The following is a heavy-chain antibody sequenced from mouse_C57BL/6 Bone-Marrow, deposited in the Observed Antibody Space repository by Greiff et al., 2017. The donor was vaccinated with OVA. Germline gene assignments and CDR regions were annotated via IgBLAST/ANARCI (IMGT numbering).Heavy chain of an antibody. J-gene: IGHJ2*01. CDR2: IHPNSGST. V-gene: IGHV1-64*01. Sequence: VQLQQSGAELVKPGASVKLSCKASGYTFTSYWMHWVKQRPGQGLEWIGMIHPNSGSTNYNEKFKSKATLTVDKSSSTAYMQLSSLTSEDSAVYYCAGRGFTTVRVRFDYWGQGTTLTVSS. CDR1: GYTFTSYW. CDR3: AGRGFTTVRVRFDY. D-gene: IGHD1-1*01.